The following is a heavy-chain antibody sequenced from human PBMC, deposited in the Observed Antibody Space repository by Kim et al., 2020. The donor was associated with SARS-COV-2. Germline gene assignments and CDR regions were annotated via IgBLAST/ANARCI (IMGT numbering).Heavy chain of an antibody. D-gene: IGHD2-15*01. CDR3: ARGGRWFEFDY. CDR1: GYTFTSYA. V-gene: IGHV1-3*04. Sequence: ASVKVSCKASGYTFTSYATHWVRQAPGQRLEWMGWINTGNGDTRYSQKLQGRVTITRDTSANKAYMDLSSLRSEDTAVYYCARGGRWFEFDYWGQGTLVTVSS. CDR2: INTGNGDT. J-gene: IGHJ4*02.